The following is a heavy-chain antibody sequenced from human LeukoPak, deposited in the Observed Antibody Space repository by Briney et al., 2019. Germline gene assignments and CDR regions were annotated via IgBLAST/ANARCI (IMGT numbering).Heavy chain of an antibody. Sequence: SQTLSLTCTVSGGSISSGSYYWSWLRQPAGKGLEWIGRIYTSGSTNYNPSLKSRITISVDTSKNQFSLKLSFVTAAATAVYYCAREDYYGSGSHMDVWGKGATVTVSS. V-gene: IGHV4-61*02. J-gene: IGHJ6*03. D-gene: IGHD3-10*01. CDR1: GGSISSGSYY. CDR2: IYTSGST. CDR3: AREDYYGSGSHMDV.